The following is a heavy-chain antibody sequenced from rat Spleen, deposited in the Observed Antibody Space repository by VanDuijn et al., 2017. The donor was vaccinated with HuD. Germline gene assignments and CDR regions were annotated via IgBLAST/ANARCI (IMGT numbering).Heavy chain of an antibody. CDR3: ARLGGLRNWFAY. J-gene: IGHJ3*01. CDR2: ITSGDSNT. V-gene: IGHV5-25*01. Sequence: EVQLVESGGGLVQPGRSVRLSCAASGFTFSNFAMAWVRQAPKKGLEWVATITSGDSNTYYPDSVKGRFTISRDNAKSTLYLQMDSLRSEDSATYFCARLGGLRNWFAYWGQGTLVTVSS. D-gene: IGHD4-3*01. CDR1: GFTFSNFA.